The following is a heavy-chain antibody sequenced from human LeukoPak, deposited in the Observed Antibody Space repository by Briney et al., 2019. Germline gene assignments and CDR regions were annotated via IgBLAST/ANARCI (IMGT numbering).Heavy chain of an antibody. CDR1: GYSFTSYW. J-gene: IGHJ4*02. Sequence: GESLKISCKGSGYSFTSYWIGWVRQMPGKGLEWMGIIYPGDSDTRYSPSFQGQATISADSSISTASLKWSSLKASDTAMYYCARPRPRYCSSTSCSYFDYWGQGTLVTVSS. D-gene: IGHD2-2*01. V-gene: IGHV5-51*01. CDR2: IYPGDSDT. CDR3: ARPRPRYCSSTSCSYFDY.